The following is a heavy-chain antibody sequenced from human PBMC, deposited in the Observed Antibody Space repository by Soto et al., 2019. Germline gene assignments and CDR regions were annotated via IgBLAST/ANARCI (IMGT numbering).Heavy chain of an antibody. V-gene: IGHV3-21*01. CDR3: ARAEAYCSGGSCYPNWFDP. D-gene: IGHD2-15*01. Sequence: EVQVVESGGGLAKPGGSLRLSCAASGFTFSSYSMNWVRQAPGKGLEWVSSISSSSSYIYYADSVKGRFTISRDNAKNSLDLQMNSLRAEDTAVYYCARAEAYCSGGSCYPNWFDPLGQGTLVTVSS. CDR2: ISSSSSYI. CDR1: GFTFSSYS. J-gene: IGHJ5*02.